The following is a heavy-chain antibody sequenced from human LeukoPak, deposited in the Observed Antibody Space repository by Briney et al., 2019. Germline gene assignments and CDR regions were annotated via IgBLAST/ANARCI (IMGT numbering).Heavy chain of an antibody. V-gene: IGHV2-5*01. Sequence: SGPTLVNPTQTLTLTCTFSGFSLSTSGVGVGWIRQPPGKALEWLALIYWNDDKRYSPSLKSRLTITKDTSKNQVVLTMTNMDPVDTATYYCAHGLGYYDSSGYYYYPYYFDYWGQGTLVTVSS. CDR3: AHGLGYYDSSGYYYYPYYFDY. D-gene: IGHD3-22*01. CDR1: GFSLSTSGVG. J-gene: IGHJ4*02. CDR2: IYWNDDK.